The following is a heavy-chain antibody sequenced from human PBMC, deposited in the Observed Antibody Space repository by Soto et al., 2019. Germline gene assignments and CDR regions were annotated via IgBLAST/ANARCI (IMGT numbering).Heavy chain of an antibody. Sequence: SETLSLTCTASGGSMSTYYWNWIRQPPGKGLESIGYIYASGSTNYNPSFKSRVAISVDTSKNQFSLMLTSVTAADTAVYYCVGGPNNYHYDFWGQGTLVTVSS. V-gene: IGHV4-59*12. D-gene: IGHD1-26*01. CDR3: VGGPNNYHYDF. J-gene: IGHJ4*02. CDR2: IYASGST. CDR1: GGSMSTYY.